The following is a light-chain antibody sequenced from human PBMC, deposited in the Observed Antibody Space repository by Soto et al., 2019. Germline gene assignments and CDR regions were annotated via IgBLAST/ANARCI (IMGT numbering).Light chain of an antibody. CDR1: QSVLYSSDNKNY. J-gene: IGKJ1*01. V-gene: IGKV4-1*01. Sequence: DIVMTQSPDSLAVSLGERATFNCKSSQSVLYSSDNKNYLAWYQQKPGQPPKLLIYWASTREFGVPDRFSGSGSGTDFTLTISSLQAVDVAVYYCQQYYSIPWTFGQGTKVEIK. CDR2: WAS. CDR3: QQYYSIPWT.